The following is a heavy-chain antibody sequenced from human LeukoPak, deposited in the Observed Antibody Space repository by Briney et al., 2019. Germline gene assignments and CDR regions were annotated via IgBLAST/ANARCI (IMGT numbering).Heavy chain of an antibody. CDR1: GFAFSTYA. CDR3: AKARGSSVYEQFDY. CDR2: ISTSGRAT. V-gene: IGHV3-23*01. D-gene: IGHD5/OR15-5a*01. Sequence: PGGSLRLSCAASGFAFSTYAMTWVRQAPEKGLQWVSTISTSGRATYYADSGEGRFTISRDNAKNTMYLKMNRLRADDTAVYYCAKARGSSVYEQFDYWGQGTQVTVSP. J-gene: IGHJ4*02.